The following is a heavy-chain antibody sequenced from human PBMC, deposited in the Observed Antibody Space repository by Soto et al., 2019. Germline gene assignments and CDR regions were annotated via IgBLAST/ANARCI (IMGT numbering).Heavy chain of an antibody. V-gene: IGHV3-30*19. CDR2: ISYDGSNK. CDR3: ARGGEAAAGTPLGY. Sequence: PGGSLRLSCAASGFTFSSYCMHWVRQAPGKGLEWVAVISYDGSNKYYADSVKGRFTISRDNSKNTLYLQMNSLRAEDTAVYYRARGGEAAAGTPLGYWGQGTLVTVSS. J-gene: IGHJ4*02. CDR1: GFTFSSYC. D-gene: IGHD6-13*01.